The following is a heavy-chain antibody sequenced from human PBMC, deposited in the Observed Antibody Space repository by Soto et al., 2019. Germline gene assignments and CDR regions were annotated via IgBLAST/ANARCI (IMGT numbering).Heavy chain of an antibody. CDR3: AKKGSPEGWLDP. J-gene: IGHJ5*02. CDR1: AFTFNTYG. V-gene: IGHV3-23*01. Sequence: GGSLRLSCAASAFTFNTYGVSWVRQAPGKGLEWVSTVTITGGSAYYADSVQGRFSISRDRSNYTVSLLLSSLRVDDTAIYYCAKKGSPEGWLDPWGQGTLVTVSS. D-gene: IGHD6-19*01. CDR2: VTITGGSA.